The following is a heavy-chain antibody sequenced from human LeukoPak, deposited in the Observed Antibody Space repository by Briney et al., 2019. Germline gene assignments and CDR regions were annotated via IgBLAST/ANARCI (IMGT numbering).Heavy chain of an antibody. CDR2: IIPLFGKA. J-gene: IGHJ4*02. Sequence: SVKVSCKTSGGTFSSSAISWVRQAPGQGLEWMGGIIPLFGKANYAQKFRGRVTITADESTSTVYMEMSSLTSDDTAVYCCARGGGGYNWNDVPDFWGQGTLVTVSS. CDR3: ARGGGGYNWNDVPDF. V-gene: IGHV1-69*01. D-gene: IGHD1-1*01. CDR1: GGTFSSSA.